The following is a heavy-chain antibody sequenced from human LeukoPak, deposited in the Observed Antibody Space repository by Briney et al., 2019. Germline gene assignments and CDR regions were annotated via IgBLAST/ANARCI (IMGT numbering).Heavy chain of an antibody. CDR3: ARASDGYYFDY. CDR2: IYYSGGT. Sequence: SETLSLTCTVSGGSISSGDYYWSWIHQPPGKGLEWIGYIYYSGGTYYNPSLKSRVTISVDTSNNQFSLKLSSVTAADTAVYYCARASDGYYFDYWGQGTLVTVSS. CDR1: GGSISSGDYY. D-gene: IGHD5-18*01. V-gene: IGHV4-30-4*01. J-gene: IGHJ4*02.